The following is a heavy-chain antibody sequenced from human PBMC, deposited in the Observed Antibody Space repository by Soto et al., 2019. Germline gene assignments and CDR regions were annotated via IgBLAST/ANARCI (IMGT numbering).Heavy chain of an antibody. CDR1: GVSISSYY. J-gene: IGHJ4*02. CDR2: VYSSGTT. V-gene: IGHV4-59*12. CDR3: AADPYYYDSSGSLSFGY. Sequence: SSETLSLTCTISGVSISSYYWSWIRQPPGKGLEWIGYVYSSGTTNYNPSLKSRVTMSLDMSTSTAYMELSSLRSEDTAVYYCAADPYYYDSSGSLSFGYWGQGTLVTVSS. D-gene: IGHD3-22*01.